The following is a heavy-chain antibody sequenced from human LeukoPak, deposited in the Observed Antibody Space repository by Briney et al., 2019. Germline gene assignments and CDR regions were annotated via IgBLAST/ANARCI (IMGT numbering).Heavy chain of an antibody. V-gene: IGHV3-23*01. CDR3: AKVKVVGYSTFDY. J-gene: IGHJ4*02. CDR1: GFTFSSYA. Sequence: GGSLRLSCAASGFTFSSYAMSWVRQAPGKGLEWVSAISGSGGSTYYADSVKGRFTISRDNSRDTLYLQMNSLTAEDTAVYYCAKVKVVGYSTFDYWGQGTLVTVSP. D-gene: IGHD3-22*01. CDR2: ISGSGGST.